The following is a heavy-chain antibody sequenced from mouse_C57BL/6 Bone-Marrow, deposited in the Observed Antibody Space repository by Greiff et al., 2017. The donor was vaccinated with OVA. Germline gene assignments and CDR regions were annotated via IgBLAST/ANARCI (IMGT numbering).Heavy chain of an antibody. D-gene: IGHD3-2*02. V-gene: IGHV14-3*01. J-gene: IGHJ3*01. Sequence: EVKLMESVAELVRPGASVKLSCTASGFNIKNTYMHWVKQRPEQGLEWIGRIDPANGNTKYAPKFQGKATITADTSSNTAYLQLSSLTSEDTAIYYCAQTAQAPAWFAYWGQGTLVTVSA. CDR2: IDPANGNT. CDR3: AQTAQAPAWFAY. CDR1: GFNIKNTY.